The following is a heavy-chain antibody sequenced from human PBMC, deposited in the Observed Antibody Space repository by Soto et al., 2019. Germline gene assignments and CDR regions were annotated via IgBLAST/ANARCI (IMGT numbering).Heavy chain of an antibody. J-gene: IGHJ6*02. Sequence: VGSLRLSCAASGFTFSSYNMHWVRQAPGKGLEWVAYVTTSGDTMFYADSVEGRFAISRDVAKNSVHLQMNSLGDEDTAVYYCVREEASGSSGLTYHYYYNGMDVWGQGTTVTVSS. CDR2: VTTSGDTM. CDR1: GFTFSSYN. V-gene: IGHV3-48*02. CDR3: VREEASGSSGLTYHYYYNGMDV. D-gene: IGHD3-10*01.